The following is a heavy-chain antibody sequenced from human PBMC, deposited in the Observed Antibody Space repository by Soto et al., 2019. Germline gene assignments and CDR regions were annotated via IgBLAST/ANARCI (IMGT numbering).Heavy chain of an antibody. CDR2: IWYDGSNK. CDR3: ARNYYDSSGYYPSTYYFDV. J-gene: IGHJ4*02. CDR1: GFTFSSYG. Sequence: QVQLVESGGGVVQPGRSLRLSCAASGFTFSSYGMHWVRQAPGKGLEWVAVIWYDGSNKYYADSVKGRFTISRDNSKNTPYMQLNRLRAEDTAVYYCARNYYDSSGYYPSTYYFDVWGQGTLVTVSS. D-gene: IGHD3-22*01. V-gene: IGHV3-33*01.